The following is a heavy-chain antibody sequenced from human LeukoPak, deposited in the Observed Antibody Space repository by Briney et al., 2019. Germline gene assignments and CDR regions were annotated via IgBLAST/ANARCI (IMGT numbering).Heavy chain of an antibody. V-gene: IGHV3-15*01. CDR1: GFTFSNAW. CDR2: IKSKTDGGTT. J-gene: IGHJ4*02. Sequence: GGSLRLSCAASGFTFSNAWMSWVCQAPGKGLEWVGRIKSKTDGGTTDYAAPVKGRFTISRDDSKNTLYLQMDSLKTEDTAVYYCTTRVMIVVVIYDYWGQGTLVTVSS. CDR3: TTRVMIVVVIYDY. D-gene: IGHD3-22*01.